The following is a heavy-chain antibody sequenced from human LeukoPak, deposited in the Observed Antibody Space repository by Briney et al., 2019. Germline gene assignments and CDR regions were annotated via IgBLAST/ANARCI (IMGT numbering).Heavy chain of an antibody. CDR3: ARSLGSSGYQDY. J-gene: IGHJ4*02. CDR1: GFTFSNYW. V-gene: IGHV3-74*01. Sequence: GGSLRLSCAVSGFTFSNYWMSWARQSPGKGLVWVSRINSDGSSTSYADSVKGRFTISRDNAKNTVYLQMNSLRAEDTAVYYCARSLGSSGYQDYWGQGTLVTVSS. D-gene: IGHD3-22*01. CDR2: INSDGSST.